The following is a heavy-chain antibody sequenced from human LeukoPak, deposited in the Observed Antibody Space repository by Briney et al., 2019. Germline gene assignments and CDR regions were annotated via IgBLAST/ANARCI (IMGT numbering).Heavy chain of an antibody. CDR2: IYSGGST. V-gene: IGHV3-66*01. D-gene: IGHD6-19*01. CDR3: ARDRSVAGSDAFDI. Sequence: GGSLRLSCAASGFTVSSNYMSWVRQAPGKGLEWGSVIYSGGSTYYADSVKGRFTISRDNSKNTLYLQMNSLRAEDTAVYYCARDRSVAGSDAFDIWGQGTMVAVSS. CDR1: GFTVSSNY. J-gene: IGHJ3*02.